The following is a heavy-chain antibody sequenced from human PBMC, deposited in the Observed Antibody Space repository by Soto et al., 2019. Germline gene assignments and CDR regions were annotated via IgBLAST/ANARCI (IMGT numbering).Heavy chain of an antibody. CDR1: GYTFSTYW. Sequence: PGQSLKLSCSDSGYTFSTYWISWVRQTPGKGLEWMGEIDPSDSYTIYSPSFQGHVTISSDKPARTAYLEWSSLKASDTAVYYCARGGISNQKWFDPWGQGTLVTVSS. CDR3: ARGGISNQKWFDP. CDR2: IDPSDSYT. V-gene: IGHV5-10-1*01. J-gene: IGHJ5*02. D-gene: IGHD1-20*01.